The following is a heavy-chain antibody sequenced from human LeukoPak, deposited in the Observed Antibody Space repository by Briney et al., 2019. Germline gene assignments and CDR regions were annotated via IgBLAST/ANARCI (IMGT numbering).Heavy chain of an antibody. CDR2: ISSISSDI. D-gene: IGHD4-17*01. CDR1: GFTFSNYN. CDR3: ARVNGDYPYFDY. J-gene: IGHJ4*02. V-gene: IGHV3-21*01. Sequence: GGSLRLSCAASGFTFSNYNMNWVRQAPGKGLEWVSSISSISSDIYYADSMKGRFTISRDNAKNSLYLQMNSLRAEDTAVYYCARVNGDYPYFDYWGQGTLVTVSS.